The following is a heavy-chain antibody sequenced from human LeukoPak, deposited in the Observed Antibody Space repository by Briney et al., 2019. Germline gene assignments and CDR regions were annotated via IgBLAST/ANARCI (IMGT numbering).Heavy chain of an antibody. Sequence: PGGSLRLSCAASGFTFSSYSMNWVRRPPGKGLEWVSYIGSSSSSIYYADSVKGRFTISRDNAKNSLYLQMNSLRDEDTAVYYCARALGLEIDYWGQGTLVTVSS. CDR2: IGSSSSSI. CDR3: ARALGLEIDY. J-gene: IGHJ4*02. V-gene: IGHV3-48*02. D-gene: IGHD3-3*01. CDR1: GFTFSSYS.